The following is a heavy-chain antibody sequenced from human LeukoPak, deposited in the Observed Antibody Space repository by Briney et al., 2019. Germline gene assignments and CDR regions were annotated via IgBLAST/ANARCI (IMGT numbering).Heavy chain of an antibody. J-gene: IGHJ4*02. CDR1: GYTFTGYY. Sequence: GASVKVSCKASGYTFTGYYMHWVRQAPGQGREWMGWINPNSGGTNYAQKFQGRVTVTRDTSISTAYMELSRLRSDDTAVYYCARGSSGWYQMGYFDYWGQGTLVTVSS. CDR2: INPNSGGT. V-gene: IGHV1-2*02. CDR3: ARGSSGWYQMGYFDY. D-gene: IGHD6-19*01.